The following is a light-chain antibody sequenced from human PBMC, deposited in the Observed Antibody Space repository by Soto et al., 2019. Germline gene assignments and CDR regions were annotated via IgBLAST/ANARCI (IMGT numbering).Light chain of an antibody. J-gene: IGKJ4*01. Sequence: DIQLTQSPSFLSASVGDRVTITCRASQGISSNLGWYQQKPGKAPKLLIYVASTLQSGVPSRFSGRGSRTEFTLTITSLQPEDLATYYCPQHNSYPLSFGGGNKVAIK. CDR1: QGISSN. CDR2: VAS. V-gene: IGKV1-9*01. CDR3: PQHNSYPLS.